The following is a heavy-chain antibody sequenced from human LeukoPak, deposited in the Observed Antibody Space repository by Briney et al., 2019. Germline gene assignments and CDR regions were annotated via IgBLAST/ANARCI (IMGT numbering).Heavy chain of an antibody. Sequence: GASVKVSCKASGYPFTTYFISWVRQAPGQGLEWMGWISAYNGNTNYAQTLQGRVTMTTDTSTSTAYMELRSLRSDGTAVYYCARKSGGYDSYMDVWGKGTTVTVSS. CDR2: ISAYNGNT. CDR1: GYPFTTYF. CDR3: ARKSGGYDSYMDV. V-gene: IGHV1-18*01. J-gene: IGHJ6*03. D-gene: IGHD5-12*01.